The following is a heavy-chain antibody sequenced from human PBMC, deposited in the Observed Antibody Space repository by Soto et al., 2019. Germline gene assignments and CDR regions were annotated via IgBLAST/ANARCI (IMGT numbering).Heavy chain of an antibody. CDR2: IRNQANNYAT. D-gene: IGHD3-16*01. CDR3: TTAYV. Sequence: EVQLVESGGGSVQPGGSVRLSCAASGFSFNGPAIHWVRQASGKGLEWVGRIRNQANNYATVYAASMEGRFTISRDDSQSTAYLQMNSLKDEDSAVYYCTTAYVWGQGTLVTVPS. CDR1: GFSFNGPA. V-gene: IGHV3-73*01. J-gene: IGHJ4*02.